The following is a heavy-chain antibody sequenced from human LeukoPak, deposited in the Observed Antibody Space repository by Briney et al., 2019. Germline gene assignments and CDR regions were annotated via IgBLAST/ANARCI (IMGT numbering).Heavy chain of an antibody. D-gene: IGHD3-22*01. Sequence: PGGSLRLSCAASGYPLSDYGIHWVRQAPGKGLEWVAVKSPHANYEYYADSVQGRFTISRDNSKNTLYLQMNSLRAEDTAVYYCARGGDSSGSIRSAFDIWGQGTMVTVSS. CDR2: KSPHANYE. J-gene: IGHJ3*02. V-gene: IGHV3-33*01. CDR3: ARGGDSSGSIRSAFDI. CDR1: GYPLSDYG.